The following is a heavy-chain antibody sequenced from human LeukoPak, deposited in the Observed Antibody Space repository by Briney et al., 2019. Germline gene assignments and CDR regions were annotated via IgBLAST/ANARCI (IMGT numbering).Heavy chain of an antibody. V-gene: IGHV4-59*08. CDR3: ATSRVDTSLND. J-gene: IGHJ4*02. D-gene: IGHD5-18*01. CDR2: VYYSGRT. Sequence: PSETLSLTCTVSVVSIRSYYWSWIRQPPGKGLEWIVYVYYSGRTNYNPSLRSRVTISADTSKNQFSLKMTSVTAADTAVYYCATSRVDTSLNDWGQGTLVTVSS. CDR1: VVSIRSYY.